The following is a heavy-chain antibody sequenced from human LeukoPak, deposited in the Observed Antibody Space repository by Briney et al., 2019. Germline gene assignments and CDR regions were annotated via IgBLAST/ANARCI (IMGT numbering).Heavy chain of an antibody. J-gene: IGHJ4*02. CDR3: ARDRGGSYSAIDY. CDR1: GFTFSSYG. Sequence: PGRSLRLSCAASGFTFSSYGMHWVRQAPGKGLEWVAVILNDGSQEKYADSVKGRFTISRDNSKNTLFLQMNSLRAEDTAVYYCARDRGGSYSAIDYWGQGTLVTVSS. CDR2: ILNDGSQE. V-gene: IGHV3-33*01. D-gene: IGHD1-26*01.